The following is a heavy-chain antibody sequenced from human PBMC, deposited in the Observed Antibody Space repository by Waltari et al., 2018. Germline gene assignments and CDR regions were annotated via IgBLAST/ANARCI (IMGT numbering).Heavy chain of an antibody. CDR1: GGSISSSSYY. CDR3: ARNFYDSSGYYYGADAFDI. D-gene: IGHD3-22*01. Sequence: QLQLQESGPGLVKPSETLSLTCTVPGGSISSSSYYWGWIRHPPGKGLEWIGSIYYSGGTYYNPSLKSRVTISVDTSKNQFSLKLSSVTAADTAVYYCARNFYDSSGYYYGADAFDIWGQGTMVTVSS. V-gene: IGHV4-39*01. CDR2: IYYSGGT. J-gene: IGHJ3*02.